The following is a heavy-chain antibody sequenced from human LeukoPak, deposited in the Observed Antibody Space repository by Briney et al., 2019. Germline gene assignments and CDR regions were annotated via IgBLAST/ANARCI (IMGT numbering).Heavy chain of an antibody. Sequence: GASVKVSCKASGGTFSSYAISWVRQAPGQGLEWMGRIIPIFGTANYAQKFQGRVTITTDESTSTAYVELSSLRSEDTAVYYCAREPAPYGGNLYYFDYWGQGTLVTVSS. V-gene: IGHV1-69*05. CDR2: IIPIFGTA. D-gene: IGHD4-23*01. J-gene: IGHJ4*02. CDR1: GGTFSSYA. CDR3: AREPAPYGGNLYYFDY.